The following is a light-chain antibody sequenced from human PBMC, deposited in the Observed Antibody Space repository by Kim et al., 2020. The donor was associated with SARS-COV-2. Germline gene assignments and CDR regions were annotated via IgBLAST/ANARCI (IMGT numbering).Light chain of an antibody. CDR2: HAS. J-gene: IGKJ1*01. Sequence: DIQMTQSPSPLSASVGERVAITCRASQSIRNYLNWYQQSPGRAPKLLIFHASNLQIGVPSRFSGSGSGTDFTLTISNLQPEDFATYYCEQSYSSPWTFGQGTKVDIK. CDR1: QSIRNY. CDR3: EQSYSSPWT. V-gene: IGKV1-39*01.